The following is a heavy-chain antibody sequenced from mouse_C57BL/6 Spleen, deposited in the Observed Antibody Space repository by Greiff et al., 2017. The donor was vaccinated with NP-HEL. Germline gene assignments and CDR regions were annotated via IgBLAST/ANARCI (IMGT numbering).Heavy chain of an antibody. CDR1: GYTFTSYW. V-gene: IGHV1-72*01. CDR2: IDPNSGGT. Sequence: QVQLQQPGAELVKPGASVKLSCKASGYTFTSYWMHWVKQRPGRGLEWIGRIDPNSGGTKYNEKFKSKATLTVDKHSSTAYMQLSSLTSEDSAVYYCAKSEVTTVVATTSYFDYWGQGTTLTVSS. J-gene: IGHJ2*01. CDR3: AKSEVTTVVATTSYFDY. D-gene: IGHD1-1*01.